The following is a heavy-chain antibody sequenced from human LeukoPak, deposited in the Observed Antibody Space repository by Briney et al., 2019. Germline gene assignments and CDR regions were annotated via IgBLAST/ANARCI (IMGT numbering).Heavy chain of an antibody. CDR2: IYHSGST. V-gene: IGHV4-4*02. Sequence: PSGTLSLTCAVSGGSIASNNWWSWVRQPPGKGLEWIGEIYHSGSTNYNPSLQSRVTISVDRSKNQFSLKLSSVTAADTAVYYCARIVGTTGVAYFDYWGQGTLVTVS. CDR1: GGSIASNNW. J-gene: IGHJ4*02. CDR3: ARIVGTTGVAYFDY. D-gene: IGHD1-26*01.